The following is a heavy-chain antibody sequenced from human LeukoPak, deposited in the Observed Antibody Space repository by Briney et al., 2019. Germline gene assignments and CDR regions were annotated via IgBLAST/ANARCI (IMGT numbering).Heavy chain of an antibody. CDR1: GYTFTGNY. D-gene: IGHD1-1*01. Sequence: GASVKVSCKTSGYTFTGNYMHWVRQAPGQGLEWMGWINPKSGDTKYAQKFQGRVTVTRDTSSSTSYLELSRLRSDDTAIYHCARSQHNTFDPWGRGTLVTVSS. CDR3: ARSQHNTFDP. J-gene: IGHJ5*02. V-gene: IGHV1-2*02. CDR2: INPKSGDT.